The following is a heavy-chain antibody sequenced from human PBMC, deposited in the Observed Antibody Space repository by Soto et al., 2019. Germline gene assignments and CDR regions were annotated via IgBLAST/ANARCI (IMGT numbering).Heavy chain of an antibody. D-gene: IGHD3-22*01. CDR1: RFIFSGSI. Sequence: QVHLEESGGGVVQPGKSLRLSCATSRFIFSGSIMYWVRQAPGKGLDWVATISYYGSNKDYADSVKGRFAISRDNSRNTLYLQMNGLKVEDTAMYYCARPSYFNSSGYFAYWGQGTLVTVSS. V-gene: IGHV3-30*09. CDR3: ARPSYFNSSGYFAY. CDR2: ISYYGSNK. J-gene: IGHJ4*02.